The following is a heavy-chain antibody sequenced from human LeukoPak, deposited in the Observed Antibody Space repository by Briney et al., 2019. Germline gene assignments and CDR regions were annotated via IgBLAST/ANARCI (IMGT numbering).Heavy chain of an antibody. CDR1: GFTFSSYG. V-gene: IGHV3-23*01. J-gene: IGHJ6*03. CDR2: ISGSGGNT. CDR3: AKDAQWYDILTHSYYYYYYMDV. D-gene: IGHD3-9*01. Sequence: HPGGSLRLSCAASGFTFSSYGMNWVRQAPGKGLEWVSAISGSGGNTYYADSVKGRFTISRDNAKNTLYLQMNSLRAEDTAVYYCAKDAQWYDILTHSYYYYYYMDVWGKGTTVTVSS.